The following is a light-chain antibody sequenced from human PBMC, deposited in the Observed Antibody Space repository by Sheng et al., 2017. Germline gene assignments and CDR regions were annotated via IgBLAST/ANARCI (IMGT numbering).Light chain of an antibody. J-gene: IGLJ1*01. Sequence: QSALTQPASVSGSPGQSITISCTGTSNDVGGYDYVSWYQQHPGKAPKLIIYDVNNRPSGVSDRFSSSKSGNTASLTISGLQAEDEADYYCSSYTSSSTTVFGTGTKVTVL. CDR3: SSYTSSSTTV. CDR1: SNDVGGYDY. CDR2: DVN. V-gene: IGLV2-14*03.